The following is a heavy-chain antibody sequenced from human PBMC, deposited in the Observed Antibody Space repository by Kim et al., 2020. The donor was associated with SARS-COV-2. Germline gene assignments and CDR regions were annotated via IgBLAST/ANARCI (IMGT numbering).Heavy chain of an antibody. Sequence: SETLSLTCSVYGGSFSGYYWSWIRQPPGKGLEWIGEINHSGSTNYNPSLKSRVTISVDTSKNQFSLTLSSVTAADTAVYYCASGLYYYGSARLNRGAFDIWGQGTMVTVSS. CDR1: GGSFSGYY. D-gene: IGHD3-10*01. J-gene: IGHJ3*02. CDR3: ASGLYYYGSARLNRGAFDI. V-gene: IGHV4-34*01. CDR2: INHSGST.